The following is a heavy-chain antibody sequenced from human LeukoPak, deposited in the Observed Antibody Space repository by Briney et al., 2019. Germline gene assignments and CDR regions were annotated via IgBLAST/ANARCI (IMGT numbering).Heavy chain of an antibody. J-gene: IGHJ5*02. CDR2: IYYSGST. CDR1: GGSVSSGSYY. D-gene: IGHD4-17*01. CDR3: ARKNGDYGVIWFDP. V-gene: IGHV4-31*03. Sequence: PSETLSLTCTVSGGSVSSGSYYWSWIRQPPGKGLEWIGYIYYSGSTYYNPSLKSRVTISVDTSKNQFSLKLSSVTAADTAVYYCARKNGDYGVIWFDPWGQGTLVTVSS.